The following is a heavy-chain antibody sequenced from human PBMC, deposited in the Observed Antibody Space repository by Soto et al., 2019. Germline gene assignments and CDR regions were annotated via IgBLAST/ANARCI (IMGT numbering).Heavy chain of an antibody. CDR1: GFTFSSYA. J-gene: IGHJ4*02. CDR3: AKAPVLRYFDWLLFFDY. D-gene: IGHD3-9*01. V-gene: IGHV3-23*01. CDR2: ISGSGGST. Sequence: PGGSLRLSCAASGFTFSSYAMSWVRQAPGKGLEWVSAISGSGGSTYYADSVKGRFTISRDNSKNTLYLQMNSLRAEDTAVYYCAKAPVLRYFDWLLFFDYWGQGTLVTVSS.